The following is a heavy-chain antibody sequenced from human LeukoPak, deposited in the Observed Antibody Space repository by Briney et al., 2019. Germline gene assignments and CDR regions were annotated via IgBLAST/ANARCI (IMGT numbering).Heavy chain of an antibody. Sequence: SETLSLTCTVSGASINSGAYYWPWIRQPAGKGLEWIGRIYTSGSTNYNPSLKSRVNISRDTSKNHFSLKLDSVTAADTAVYFCARDGPSVYFDYWGQGSLVTVSS. V-gene: IGHV4-61*02. CDR2: IYTSGST. CDR3: ARDGPSVYFDY. CDR1: GASINSGAYY. J-gene: IGHJ4*02.